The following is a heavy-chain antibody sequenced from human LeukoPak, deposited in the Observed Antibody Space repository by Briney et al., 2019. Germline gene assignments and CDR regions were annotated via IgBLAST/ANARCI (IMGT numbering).Heavy chain of an antibody. Sequence: PGGSLRLSCAASGFTISSSYMSWVRQAPGKGLEWVSVIYSGGSTYYADSVKGRFTTSRDNSNNTLYLQMNSLRAEDTAVYYCAKVSGGGLYYDGMDVWGQGTTVTVSS. CDR2: IYSGGST. D-gene: IGHD1-14*01. J-gene: IGHJ6*02. CDR1: GFTISSSY. CDR3: AKVSGGGLYYDGMDV. V-gene: IGHV3-53*01.